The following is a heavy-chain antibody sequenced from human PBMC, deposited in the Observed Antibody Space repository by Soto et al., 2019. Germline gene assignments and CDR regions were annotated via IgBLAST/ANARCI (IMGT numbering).Heavy chain of an antibody. V-gene: IGHV4-59*01. CDR1: GGSISSYY. CDR2: IYYSGST. CDR3: ARANEATARQSFYHYYGMDV. J-gene: IGHJ6*02. Sequence: PSETLSLTCTVSGGSISSYYWSWIRQPPGKGLEWIGYIYYSGSTNYNPSLKSRVTISVDTSRNQFSLKLSSVTAADTAVYYCARANEATARQSFYHYYGMDVWGQGTTVTVSS.